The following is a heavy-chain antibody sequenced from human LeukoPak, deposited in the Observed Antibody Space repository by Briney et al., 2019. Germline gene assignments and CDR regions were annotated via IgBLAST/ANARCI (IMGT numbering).Heavy chain of an antibody. CDR2: ISSSATYM. Sequence: GGSLRLSCAASGFTFSSNSMNWVRQAPGKGLEWISSISSSATYMYYADSVKGRFTISRDNAKNSLYLQMSNLRAEDTAIYYCARGAADLDYWGQGAQVTVSS. CDR1: GFTFSSNS. J-gene: IGHJ4*02. V-gene: IGHV3-21*01. D-gene: IGHD6-13*01. CDR3: ARGAADLDY.